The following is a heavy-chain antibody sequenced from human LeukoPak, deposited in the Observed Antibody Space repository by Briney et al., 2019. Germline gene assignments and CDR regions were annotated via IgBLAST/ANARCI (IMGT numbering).Heavy chain of an antibody. CDR2: FDREDDDT. CDR1: GFILTELS. J-gene: IGHJ4*02. V-gene: IGHV1-24*01. Sequence: ASVKVSRTVSGFILTELSIHWLRLAPGKGLEWMASFDREDDDTLYAQHLQGRVTMTEDRSADTAFLQLRSLTFEDTAVYYCVTDHYNNHGNFDFWGQGTLVTVSS. CDR3: VTDHYNNHGNFDF. D-gene: IGHD3-10*01.